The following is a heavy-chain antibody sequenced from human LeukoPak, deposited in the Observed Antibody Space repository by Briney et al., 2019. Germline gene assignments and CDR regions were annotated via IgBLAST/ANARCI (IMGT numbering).Heavy chain of an antibody. CDR1: GYTFTGYY. V-gene: IGHV1-2*02. CDR3: ARANHLVLSSSSFDY. Sequence: EASVKVSCKASGYTFTGYYMHWVRQAPGQGLEWMGWINPNSGGTNYAQKFQGRVTMTRDTSISTAYMELSRLRSDDTAVYYCARANHLVLSSSSFDYWGQGTLVTVSS. J-gene: IGHJ4*02. CDR2: INPNSGGT. D-gene: IGHD6-6*01.